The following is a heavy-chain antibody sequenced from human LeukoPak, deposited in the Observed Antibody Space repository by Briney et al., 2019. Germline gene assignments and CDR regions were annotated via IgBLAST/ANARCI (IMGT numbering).Heavy chain of an antibody. Sequence: GASVKVSCKASGYTFTSYDINWVRQATGQGLEWMGWMNPNSGNTGYAQKFQGRVTMTRNTSISTAYMELNSLRSEDTAVYYCASNYYYDSSGYYSDAFDIWGQGTMVTVSS. J-gene: IGHJ3*02. CDR2: MNPNSGNT. V-gene: IGHV1-8*01. D-gene: IGHD3-22*01. CDR3: ASNYYYDSSGYYSDAFDI. CDR1: GYTFTSYD.